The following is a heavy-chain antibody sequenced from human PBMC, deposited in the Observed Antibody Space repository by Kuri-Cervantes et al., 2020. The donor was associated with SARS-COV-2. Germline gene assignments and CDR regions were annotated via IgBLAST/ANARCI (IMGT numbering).Heavy chain of an antibody. D-gene: IGHD4-11*01. Sequence: GGPLRPPCAASGFTFSRYSMNWLRQAPGKGMEWVSSLTSSSSYIYYADSVKGRFTISRGNAKNSLYLQMNSLRAEDTAVYYCARGTTGSGYWGQGTLVTVSS. CDR3: ARGTTGSGY. CDR1: GFTFSRYS. V-gene: IGHV3-21*01. J-gene: IGHJ4*02. CDR2: LTSSSSYI.